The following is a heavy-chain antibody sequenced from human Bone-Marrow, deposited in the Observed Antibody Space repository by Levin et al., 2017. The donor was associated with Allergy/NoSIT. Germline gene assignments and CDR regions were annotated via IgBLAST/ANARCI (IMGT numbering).Heavy chain of an antibody. D-gene: IGHD3-10*01. V-gene: IGHV3-15*07. CDR1: GFTFSNAW. CDR3: TTNYYGSRSSTFDY. J-gene: IGHJ4*02. CDR2: IKSKADGGTI. Sequence: GESLKISCAASGFTFSNAWMNWVRQAPGKGLEWVGRIKSKADGGTIDYAAPVKGRFTISRDDSQNTLFLQMNSLKTEDTAVYYCTTNYYGSRSSTFDYWGQGTLVTVSS.